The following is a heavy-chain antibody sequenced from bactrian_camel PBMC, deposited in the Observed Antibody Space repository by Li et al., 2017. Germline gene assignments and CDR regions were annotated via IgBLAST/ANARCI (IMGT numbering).Heavy chain of an antibody. V-gene: IGHV3S1*01. J-gene: IGHJ4*01. Sequence: HVQLVESGGGSVQAGGSLRLSCAASGYTYNRNCMAWFRQAPGKEREGVAAIVTLGGTTYYDDSVTGRFTISQDNAKKTTYLQMDHLKTEDTAIYYCAAGWSYGVGTLLRRHYNYWGQGTQVTVS. CDR2: IVTLGGTT. CDR3: AAGWSYGVGTLLRRHYNY. CDR1: GYTYNRNC. D-gene: IGHD5*01.